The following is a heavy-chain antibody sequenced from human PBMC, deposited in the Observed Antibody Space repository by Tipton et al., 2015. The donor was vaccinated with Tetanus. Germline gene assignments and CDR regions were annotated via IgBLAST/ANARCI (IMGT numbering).Heavy chain of an antibody. V-gene: IGHV1-18*01. CDR2: ISPFNENV. Sequence: QLVQSGAEVKKPGASVKVSCKASGYTFTHYGVNWVRQAPGQGLEWMGWISPFNENVNHAEKFKGRLTMTTDRSPATVYMDLRSLRSAGPAVYYCARGRGLGPPAYFEPWGQGTLVSVSS. CDR3: ARGRGLGPPAYFEP. D-gene: IGHD3/OR15-3a*01. J-gene: IGHJ5*02. CDR1: GYTFTHYG.